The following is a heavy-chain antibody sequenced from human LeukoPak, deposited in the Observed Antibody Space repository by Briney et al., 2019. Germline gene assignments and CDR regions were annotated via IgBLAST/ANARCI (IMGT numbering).Heavy chain of an antibody. Sequence: GGSLRLSCAASGFTFSSYEMNWVRQAPGKGLEWVSYISSGGNTIYYADSVKGRFTISRDNAKNSLCLQMNSLRAEDTAVYYCAGVPYSSSSLVTCDYWGQGTLVTVSS. J-gene: IGHJ4*02. V-gene: IGHV3-48*03. D-gene: IGHD6-6*01. CDR3: AGVPYSSSSLVTCDY. CDR2: ISSGGNTI. CDR1: GFTFSSYE.